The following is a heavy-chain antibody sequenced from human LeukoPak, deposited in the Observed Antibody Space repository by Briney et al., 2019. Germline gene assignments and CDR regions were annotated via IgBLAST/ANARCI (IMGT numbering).Heavy chain of an antibody. CDR2: ISAYNGNT. CDR1: GYSFSSYG. J-gene: IGHJ4*02. V-gene: IGHV1-18*01. D-gene: IGHD1-26*01. CDR3: ARVYGGSSAGRSFDY. Sequence: ASVKVSCKASGYSFSSYGISWVRQAPGQGLEWMEWISAYNGNTNYAQKFQGRVSRVSMTTDTSTSTAYMELRSLRSDDTAVYYCARVYGGSSAGRSFDYWGQGTLVTVSS.